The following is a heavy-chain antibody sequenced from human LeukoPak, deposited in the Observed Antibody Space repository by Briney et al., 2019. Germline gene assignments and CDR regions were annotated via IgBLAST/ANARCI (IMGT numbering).Heavy chain of an antibody. CDR1: GYTFTSYG. V-gene: IGHV1-18*01. CDR3: ARRYYCSGGSCYSVIIVGAFDI. D-gene: IGHD2-15*01. Sequence: ASVKVSCKASGYTFTSYGISWVRQAPGQGLEWMGWISAYNGNTNYAQKLQGRVTMTADTSTSTAYMELSSLRSEDTAVYYCARRYYCSGGSCYSVIIVGAFDIWGQGTMVTVSS. J-gene: IGHJ3*02. CDR2: ISAYNGNT.